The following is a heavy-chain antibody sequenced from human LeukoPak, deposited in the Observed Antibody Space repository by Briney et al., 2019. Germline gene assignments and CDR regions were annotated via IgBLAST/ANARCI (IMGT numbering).Heavy chain of an antibody. CDR2: IYYSGST. D-gene: IGHD2-2*01. V-gene: IGHV4-39*01. J-gene: IGHJ5*02. CDR3: ARHKMLEYQLLHNWFDP. CDR1: GGSISSSSYY. Sequence: SETLSLTCTVSGGSISSSSYYWGWIRQPPGKGLEWIGSIYYSGSTYYNPSLKSRVTISVDTSKNQFSLKLSSVTAADTAVYYCARHKMLEYQLLHNWFDPWGQGTLVTVPS.